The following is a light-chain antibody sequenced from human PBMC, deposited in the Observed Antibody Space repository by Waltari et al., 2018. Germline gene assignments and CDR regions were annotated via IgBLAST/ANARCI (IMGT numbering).Light chain of an antibody. CDR3: QQRSS. J-gene: IGKJ4*01. V-gene: IGKV3-11*01. Sequence: EIVLTQSPVTLSLSPGERATLSCRASQSVSHYLAWYQHRPGQAPKLLIYDASNRATGIPARVSGSGSGTDFTLTISSLEPEDFAVYYCQQRSSFGGGTKVEI. CDR2: DAS. CDR1: QSVSHY.